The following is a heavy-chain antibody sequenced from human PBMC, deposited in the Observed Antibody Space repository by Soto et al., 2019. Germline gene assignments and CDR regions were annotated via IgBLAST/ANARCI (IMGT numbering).Heavy chain of an antibody. J-gene: IGHJ3*02. V-gene: IGHV3-9*01. Sequence: EVQMVESGGGLVQPGRSLRLSCAASGCTFDDYAKHWVRQAPGKGLEWVSGISWNSGSIGYADSVKGLFTISRDNAKNSLYMQMNSLRAEDTALYYCANDENRCDYGDYGDAVDIWCQGTMVTVST. D-gene: IGHD4-17*01. CDR1: GCTFDDYA. CDR2: ISWNSGSI. CDR3: ANDENRCDYGDYGDAVDI.